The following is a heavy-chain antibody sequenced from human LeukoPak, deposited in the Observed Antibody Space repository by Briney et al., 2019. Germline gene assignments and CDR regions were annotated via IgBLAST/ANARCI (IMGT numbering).Heavy chain of an antibody. J-gene: IGHJ3*02. V-gene: IGHV4-4*07. Sequence: KPSETLSLTCTVSGGSISSYHWSWIRQSAGKGLEWIGSIYTSGSTNYNPSLKSRVTMSVDTSKNQFSLKLSSVTAADTAVYYCARDHAAFHGFDIWGQGTMVTVSS. D-gene: IGHD6-25*01. CDR2: IYTSGST. CDR3: ARDHAAFHGFDI. CDR1: GGSISSYH.